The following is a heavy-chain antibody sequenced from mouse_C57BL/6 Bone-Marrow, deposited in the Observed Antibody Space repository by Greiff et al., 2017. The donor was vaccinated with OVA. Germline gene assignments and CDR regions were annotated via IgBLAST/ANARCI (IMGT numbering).Heavy chain of an antibody. CDR3: ARGYYGSSSGFAY. J-gene: IGHJ3*01. D-gene: IGHD1-1*01. CDR1: GYTFTSYG. V-gene: IGHV1-81*01. CDR2: IYPRSGNT. Sequence: VQLQQSGAELARPGASVKLSCKASGYTFTSYGISWVKQRTGQGLEWIGEIYPRSGNTYYNEKFKGKATLTADKSSSTAYMELRSLTSEDSAVYFCARGYYGSSSGFAYWGQGTLVTVSA.